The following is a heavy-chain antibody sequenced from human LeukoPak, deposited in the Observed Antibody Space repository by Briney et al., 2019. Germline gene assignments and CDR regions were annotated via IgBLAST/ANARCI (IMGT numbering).Heavy chain of an antibody. D-gene: IGHD1-26*01. Sequence: GGSLRLSCAASGFTFSSYEMNWVRQAPGKGLEWGSYISSSGSTIYYADSVKGRFTISRDNAKNSLYLQMNSLRAEDTAVYSCARALGSSREGNWFDPWGQGTLVIVSS. V-gene: IGHV3-48*03. CDR2: ISSSGSTI. CDR1: GFTFSSYE. J-gene: IGHJ5*02. CDR3: ARALGSSREGNWFDP.